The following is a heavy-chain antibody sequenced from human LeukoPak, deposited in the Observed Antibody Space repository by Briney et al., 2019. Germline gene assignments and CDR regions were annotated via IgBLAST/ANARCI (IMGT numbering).Heavy chain of an antibody. Sequence: PGGSLRLSCTASGFTFSSYAMYWVRRAPGQGLEFVSAISGDGGSSYYANSVKGRFIISRDNSKNTLYLQMGSLRAEDMAVYYCAVGRFRFGASFDYWGQGTLVTVSS. CDR3: AVGRFRFGASFDY. CDR2: ISGDGGSS. CDR1: GFTFSSYA. J-gene: IGHJ4*02. V-gene: IGHV3-64*01. D-gene: IGHD3-10*01.